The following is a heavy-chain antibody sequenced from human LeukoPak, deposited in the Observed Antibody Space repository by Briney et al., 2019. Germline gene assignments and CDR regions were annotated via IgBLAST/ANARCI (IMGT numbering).Heavy chain of an antibody. CDR1: GGSISSSSYY. J-gene: IGHJ6*02. V-gene: IGHV4-39*01. CDR3: ARHSIYHGMDV. Sequence: PSETLSLTCTVSGGSISSSSYYWGWIRQPPGKGLEWIGSIYYSGSTYYNPSLKSRVTISVDTSKNQFSLKLSSVTAADTAVYYCARHSIYHGMDVWGQGTTVTVFS. D-gene: IGHD6-6*01. CDR2: IYYSGST.